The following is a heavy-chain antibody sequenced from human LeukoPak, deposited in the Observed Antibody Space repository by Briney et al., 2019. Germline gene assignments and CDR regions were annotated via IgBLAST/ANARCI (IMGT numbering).Heavy chain of an antibody. Sequence: GGSLRLSCAASGFTFSNYAMSWVRQAPGKGLEWVSAISRSGDTTYYADSVKGRFTISRDNSKNTLYLQMNSLRAEDTAVYYCAKGQRFYGEYYFDYWGQGTLVTVSS. D-gene: IGHD4-17*01. V-gene: IGHV3-23*01. J-gene: IGHJ4*02. CDR3: AKGQRFYGEYYFDY. CDR2: ISRSGDTT. CDR1: GFTFSNYA.